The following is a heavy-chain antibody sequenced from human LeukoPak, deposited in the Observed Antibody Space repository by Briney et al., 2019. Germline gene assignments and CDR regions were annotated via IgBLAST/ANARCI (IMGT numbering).Heavy chain of an antibody. V-gene: IGHV4-39*01. Sequence: SETLSLTCTVSGGSISSSSYYWGWIRQPPGKGLEWIGSIYYSGSTYYNPSLKSRVTISVDTSKNQFSLKLSSVTAADTAVYYCARLPLGYCSGGSCYPDFYWFDPWGQGTLVTVSS. CDR3: ARLPLGYCSGGSCYPDFYWFDP. D-gene: IGHD2-15*01. J-gene: IGHJ5*02. CDR2: IYYSGST. CDR1: GGSISSSSYY.